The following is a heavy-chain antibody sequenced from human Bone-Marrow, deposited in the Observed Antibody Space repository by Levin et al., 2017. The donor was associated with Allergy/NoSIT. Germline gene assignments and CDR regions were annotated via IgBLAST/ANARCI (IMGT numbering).Heavy chain of an antibody. Sequence: SGPTLVKPPQTLTLTCTFSGFSLRSSGMGVGWIRQPPGKALEWLALIYWDDDKRYNPSLKSRITITKDTSKNQVVLTMTNMNPVDTATYYCAHRPPGWYNWNNNWFDPWGQGTLVIVSS. CDR2: IYWDDDK. CDR3: AHRPPGWYNWNNNWFDP. J-gene: IGHJ5*02. D-gene: IGHD1/OR15-1a*01. CDR1: GFSLRSSGMG. V-gene: IGHV2-5*02.